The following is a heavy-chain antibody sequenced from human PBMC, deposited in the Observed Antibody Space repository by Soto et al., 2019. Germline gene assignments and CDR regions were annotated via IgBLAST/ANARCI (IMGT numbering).Heavy chain of an antibody. CDR3: ARHMADDYSNYTVDY. CDR2: INPNSGGT. Sequence: ASVKVSCKASGYTFTGYYMHWVRQAPGQGLEWMGWINPNSGGTNYAQKFQGRVTMTRDTSISTAYMELSRLRSDDTAVYYCARHMADDYSNYTVDYWGQGTPVTVSS. D-gene: IGHD4-4*01. J-gene: IGHJ4*02. CDR1: GYTFTGYY. V-gene: IGHV1-2*02.